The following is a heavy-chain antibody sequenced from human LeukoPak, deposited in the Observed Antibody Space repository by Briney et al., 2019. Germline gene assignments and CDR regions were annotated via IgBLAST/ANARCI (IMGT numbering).Heavy chain of an antibody. D-gene: IGHD2-15*01. J-gene: IGHJ5*02. V-gene: IGHV1-46*01. CDR3: ARSVVVVAQFDP. CDR1: GYTFTSYY. Sequence: PVASEKVSCKASGYTFTSYYMHWVRQAPGQGLEWMGIINPSGGSTSYAQKFQGRVTMTRDTSTSTVYMELSSLRSEDTAVYYCARSVVVVAQFDPWGQGTLVTVSS. CDR2: INPSGGST.